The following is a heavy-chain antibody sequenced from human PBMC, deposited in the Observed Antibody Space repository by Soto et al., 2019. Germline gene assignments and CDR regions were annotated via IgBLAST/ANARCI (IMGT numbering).Heavy chain of an antibody. V-gene: IGHV4-61*08. CDR1: GGSISGGVHS. D-gene: IGHD3-22*01. CDR3: ARETYYYDSSGYYHMYYFDY. Sequence: SETLSLTCTVSGGSISGGVHSWSWIRQPPGKGLEWIGYIYYSGSTNYNPSLKSRVTISVDTSKNQFSLKLSSVTAADTAVYYCARETYYYDSSGYYHMYYFDYWGQGTLVTVSS. CDR2: IYYSGST. J-gene: IGHJ4*02.